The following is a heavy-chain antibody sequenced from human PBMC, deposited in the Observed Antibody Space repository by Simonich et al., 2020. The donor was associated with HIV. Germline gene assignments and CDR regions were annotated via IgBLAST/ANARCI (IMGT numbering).Heavy chain of an antibody. D-gene: IGHD6-19*01. V-gene: IGHV4-34*01. Sequence: QVQLQQWGAGLLKPSETLSLTCAVYGVSFSDYYWSWIRQSPGQGLEWIGEINHSGNTNYNPSVKSRVTMSVDTSKNQFSLKLNSVTAADTAVYYCARHLGLAGSNWFDAWGQGTLVTVFS. CDR3: ARHLGLAGSNWFDA. CDR1: GVSFSDYY. J-gene: IGHJ5*02. CDR2: INHSGNT.